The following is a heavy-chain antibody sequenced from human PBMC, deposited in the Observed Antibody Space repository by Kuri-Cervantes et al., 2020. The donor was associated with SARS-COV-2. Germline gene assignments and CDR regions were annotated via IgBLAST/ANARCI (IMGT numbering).Heavy chain of an antibody. J-gene: IGHJ4*02. Sequence: SQTLSLTCAVYGESFIGYYWSWVRRPPGKGLEWIGDINHSGSTNYNPSLKSRVTISLDTSTNQFSLKLSSVTAADTAVYYCARVFTASFDFWGQGTLVTVSS. CDR3: ARVFTASFDF. CDR1: GESFIGYY. V-gene: IGHV4-34*01. CDR2: INHSGST.